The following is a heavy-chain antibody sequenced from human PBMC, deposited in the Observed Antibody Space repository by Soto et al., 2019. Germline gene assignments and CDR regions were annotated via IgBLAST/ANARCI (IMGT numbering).Heavy chain of an antibody. CDR2: ISSSSSTI. CDR3: ARAEVVAATPAFDI. J-gene: IGHJ3*02. D-gene: IGHD2-15*01. V-gene: IGHV3-48*01. CDR1: GFTFSSYS. Sequence: GGSLRLSCAASGFTFSSYSMNWVRQAPGKGLEWVSYISSSSSTIYYADSVKGRFTISRDNAKNSLYLQMNSLRAEDTAVYYCARAEVVAATPAFDIWGQGTMVTVSS.